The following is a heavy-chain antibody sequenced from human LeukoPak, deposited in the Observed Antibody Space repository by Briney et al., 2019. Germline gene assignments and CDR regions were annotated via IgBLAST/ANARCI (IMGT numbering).Heavy chain of an antibody. CDR2: IYQSGST. CDR1: GGSISSSNW. D-gene: IGHD3-10*01. J-gene: IGHJ4*02. CDR3: ARGEQYGSGTVQFDY. V-gene: IGHV4-4*02. Sequence: SGTLSLTCSVSGGSISSSNWWSWVRQPPGKGLEWIGEIYQSGSTNYNPTLKSRVTMSVDKSRNQFSLSLTSVTAADTAVYYRARGEQYGSGTVQFDYWGQGTLVTVSS.